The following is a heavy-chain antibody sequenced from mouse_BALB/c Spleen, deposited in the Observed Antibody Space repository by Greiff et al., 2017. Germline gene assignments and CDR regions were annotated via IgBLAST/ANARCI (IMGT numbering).Heavy chain of an antibody. CDR3: ARDPFYDYAEWFAY. D-gene: IGHD2-4*01. CDR2: ISDGGSYT. J-gene: IGHJ3*01. CDR1: GFTFSDYY. V-gene: IGHV5-4*02. Sequence: EVNVVESGGGLVKPGGSLKLSCAASGFTFSDYYMYWVRQTPEKRLEWVATISDGGSYTYYPDSVKGRFTISRDNAKNNLYLQMSSLKSEDTAMYYCARDPFYDYAEWFAYWGQGTLVTVSA.